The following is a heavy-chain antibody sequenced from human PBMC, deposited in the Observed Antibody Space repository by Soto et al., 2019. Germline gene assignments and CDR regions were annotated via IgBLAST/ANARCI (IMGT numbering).Heavy chain of an antibody. CDR1: GFTFSSYA. J-gene: IGHJ6*02. CDR2: ISGSGGST. Sequence: GGSLRLSCAASGFTFSSYAMSWVRQAPGEGLEWVSAISGSGGSTYYADSVKGRFTISRDNSKNTLYLQMNSLRAEDTAVYYCAKGGRYDILTGYSGIGMDVWGQGTTVTVSS. CDR3: AKGGRYDILTGYSGIGMDV. V-gene: IGHV3-23*01. D-gene: IGHD3-9*01.